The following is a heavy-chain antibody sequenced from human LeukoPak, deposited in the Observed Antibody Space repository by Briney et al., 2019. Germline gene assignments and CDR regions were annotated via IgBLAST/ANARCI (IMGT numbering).Heavy chain of an antibody. CDR3: ARDLSGMVRGVIGY. CDR1: GGSFSGYY. Sequence: SGTLSLTCAVYGGSFSGYYWSWIRQPPGKGLEWIGEINHSGSTNYNPSLKSRVTISVDTSKNQFSLKLSSVTAADTAVYYCARDLSGMVRGVIGYWGQGTLVTVSS. J-gene: IGHJ4*02. D-gene: IGHD3-10*01. CDR2: INHSGST. V-gene: IGHV4-34*01.